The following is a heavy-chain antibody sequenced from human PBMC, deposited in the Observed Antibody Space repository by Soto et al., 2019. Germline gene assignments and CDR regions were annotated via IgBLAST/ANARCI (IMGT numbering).Heavy chain of an antibody. CDR3: AHIVVAGLGYCFDY. Sequence: QITLKESGPTLVKPTQTLTLTCSFSGFSLSSTRMAVGWIRQPPGKALEWLALIYWDDDKRYSPFLKSRLTITKDTSKIQVVLTMSNVDPVDTARYYCAHIVVAGLGYCFDYWGQGTLVTVSS. V-gene: IGHV2-5*02. CDR1: GFSLSSTRMA. J-gene: IGHJ4*02. D-gene: IGHD6-19*01. CDR2: IYWDDDK.